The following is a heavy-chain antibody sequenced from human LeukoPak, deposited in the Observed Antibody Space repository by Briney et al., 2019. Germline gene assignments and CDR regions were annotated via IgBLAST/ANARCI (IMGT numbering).Heavy chain of an antibody. D-gene: IGHD4-17*01. CDR3: ARDGRGDYPKFDL. J-gene: IGHJ4*02. CDR1: GFTFSIYW. Sequence: PGGSLRLSCAASGFTFSIYWMHWVRQAPGKGLVWVSRINTDGSSTNFADSVKGRFTISRDNARSTLFLQMNSLTAEDTAVYFCARDGRGDYPKFDLWGQGTLVTVSS. CDR2: INTDGSST. V-gene: IGHV3-74*01.